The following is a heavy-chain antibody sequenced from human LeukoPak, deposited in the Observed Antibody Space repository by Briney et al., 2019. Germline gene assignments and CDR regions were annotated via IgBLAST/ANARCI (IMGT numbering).Heavy chain of an antibody. J-gene: IGHJ6*03. D-gene: IGHD3-16*01. CDR2: IYSSGTT. V-gene: IGHV4-59*08. CDR1: GGSINTYY. Sequence: SETLSLTCTVSGGSINTYYWSWIRQPPGKGLEFIGYIYSSGTTDYSPSLKSRVVISIDTSGSQFSLKMTSVTAADTAVYYCARRGTPYYYYYMDVWGKGTTVTVSS. CDR3: ARRGTPYYYYYMDV.